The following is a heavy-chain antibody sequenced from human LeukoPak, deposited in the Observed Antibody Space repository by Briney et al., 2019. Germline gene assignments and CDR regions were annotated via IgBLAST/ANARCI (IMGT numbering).Heavy chain of an antibody. Sequence: SETLSLTCTVSGGSISSSSYYWGWFRQPPGKGLEWIVSIYYSGSTYYNPSLKSRVTISVDTSKNQFSLKLSSVTAADTAVYYCARHFCDSSGYSTPDDAFDIWGQGTMVTVSS. CDR1: GGSISSSSYY. J-gene: IGHJ3*02. V-gene: IGHV4-39*01. CDR3: ARHFCDSSGYSTPDDAFDI. CDR2: IYYSGST. D-gene: IGHD3-22*01.